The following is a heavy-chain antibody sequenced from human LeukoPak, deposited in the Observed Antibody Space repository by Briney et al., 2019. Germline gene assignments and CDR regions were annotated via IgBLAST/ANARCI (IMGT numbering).Heavy chain of an antibody. V-gene: IGHV1-69*05. J-gene: IGHJ4*02. D-gene: IGHD2-2*01. CDR1: GGTFSSYA. Sequence: ASVKVSCKASGGTFSSYAISWVRQAPGQGLEWMGGLIPIFGTANYAQKFQGRVTITTDESTSTAYMELSSLRSEDTAVYYCARDFGCSSTSCYGRFDYWGQGTLVTVSS. CDR2: LIPIFGTA. CDR3: ARDFGCSSTSCYGRFDY.